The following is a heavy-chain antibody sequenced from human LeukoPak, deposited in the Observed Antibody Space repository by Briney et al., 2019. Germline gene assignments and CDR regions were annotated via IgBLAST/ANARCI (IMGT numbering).Heavy chain of an antibody. V-gene: IGHV3-33*01. Sequence: TGGSLRLSCAASGFTFSSYGMHWVRQAPGKGLEWVAVIWYDGSNKYYADSVKGRFTISRDNSKNTLYLQMNSLRAEDTAVYYCASSGGYGGSYYEYYFDYWGQGTLVTVSS. CDR3: ASSGGYGGSYYEYYFDY. D-gene: IGHD1-26*01. CDR2: IWYDGSNK. J-gene: IGHJ4*02. CDR1: GFTFSSYG.